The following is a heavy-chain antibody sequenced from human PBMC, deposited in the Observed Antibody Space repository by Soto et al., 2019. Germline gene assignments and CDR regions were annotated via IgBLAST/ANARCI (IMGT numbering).Heavy chain of an antibody. J-gene: IGHJ3*01. D-gene: IGHD2-2*01. CDR1: GGSISSYY. CDR2: IYYSGST. CDR3: ARGPSTTSAFDL. V-gene: IGHV4-59*01. Sequence: PSETLSLTCTVSGGSISSYYWSWIRQPPGKGLEWIGYIYYSGSTNYNPSLKSRVTISVDTSKNQFSLKLSSVTAADTAVYYCARGPSTTSAFDLWGQGTMDPVSS.